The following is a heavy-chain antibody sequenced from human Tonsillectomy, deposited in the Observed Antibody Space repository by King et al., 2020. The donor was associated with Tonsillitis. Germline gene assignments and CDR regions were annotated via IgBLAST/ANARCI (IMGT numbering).Heavy chain of an antibody. Sequence: QLQESGPGLVKPSQTLSLTCTVSGGSISSGDYYWSWIRLHPGKGLEWIGSIYYSRITYYHPSLKSRVTIAVDTSKNQFSLKLSFVTAADTAVYYCARELYSYGYGYWGQGTLVTVSS. J-gene: IGHJ4*02. CDR1: GGSISSGDYY. V-gene: IGHV4-31*03. D-gene: IGHD5-18*01. CDR2: IYYSRIT. CDR3: ARELYSYGYGY.